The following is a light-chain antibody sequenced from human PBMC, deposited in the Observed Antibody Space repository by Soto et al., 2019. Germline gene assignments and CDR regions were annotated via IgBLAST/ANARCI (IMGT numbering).Light chain of an antibody. Sequence: QYALTQPASVSGSPGQSITISCTGSSSDIGGYNYVSWYQQYPGKAPKLIIYEVNNRPSGISNRFSASKSGNTASLTISGLQAEDETDYYCSSYTNSDTWVFGGGTKVTVL. CDR2: EVN. CDR3: SSYTNSDTWV. J-gene: IGLJ3*02. V-gene: IGLV2-14*01. CDR1: SSDIGGYNY.